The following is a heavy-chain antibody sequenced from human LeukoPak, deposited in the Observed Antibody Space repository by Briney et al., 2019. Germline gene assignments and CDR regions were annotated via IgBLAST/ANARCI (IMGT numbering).Heavy chain of an antibody. CDR1: GYTFTSYA. CDR3: AITGKKRGEYYFDY. D-gene: IGHD3-10*01. Sequence: ASVKVSCKASGYTFTSYAMNWVRQAPGQGLEWMGWINTNTGNPTYAQGFTGRFVFSLDTSVSTAYLQISSLKAGDTAVYYCAITGKKRGEYYFDYWGQGTLVTVSS. J-gene: IGHJ4*02. CDR2: INTNTGNP. V-gene: IGHV7-4-1*02.